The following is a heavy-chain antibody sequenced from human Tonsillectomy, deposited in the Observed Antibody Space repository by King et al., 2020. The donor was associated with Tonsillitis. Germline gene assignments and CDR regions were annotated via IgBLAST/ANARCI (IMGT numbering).Heavy chain of an antibody. J-gene: IGHJ3*01. CDR1: GGTFSSYA. CDR2: IIPIFGTA. V-gene: IGHV1-69*01. CDR3: ARDYRDYYDSSGFQGAFDF. Sequence: VKLVQSGAEVKKPGSSVKVSCKASGGTFSSYALSWVRQTPGQGLEWMGGIIPIFGTANYAQKFQGRVTITADESTSTAYMELSSLTSEDTAVYYCARDYRDYYDSSGFQGAFDFWGQGTMVTVS. D-gene: IGHD3-22*01.